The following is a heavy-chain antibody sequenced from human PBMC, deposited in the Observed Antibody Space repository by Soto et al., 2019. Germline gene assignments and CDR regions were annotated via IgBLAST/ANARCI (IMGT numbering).Heavy chain of an antibody. Sequence: SQTLSLPCTLSGDSITSYYWNWIRQPPGKGLEWIGYIYYRGTTNYNPSLKSRVTISVETSRTQLSLKVRSVTAADTAVYYCARDSGNRYVMDVWGQGTTVTVSS. D-gene: IGHD5-12*01. CDR3: ARDSGNRYVMDV. CDR2: IYYRGTT. J-gene: IGHJ6*02. V-gene: IGHV4-59*01. CDR1: GDSITSYY.